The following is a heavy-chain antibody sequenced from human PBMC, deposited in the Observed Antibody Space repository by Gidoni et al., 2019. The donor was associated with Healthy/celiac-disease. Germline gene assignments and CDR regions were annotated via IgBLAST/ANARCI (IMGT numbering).Heavy chain of an antibody. CDR1: GFTFGDYA. CDR3: TRGSITMIVVVSSWFTQPAPDY. V-gene: IGHV3-49*03. Sequence: EVQLVESGGGLVQPGRSLRLSCTASGFTFGDYAMSWFRQAPGKGLEWVGFIRSKAYGGTTEYAASVKGRFTISRDDSKSIAYLQMNSLKTEDTAVYYCTRGSITMIVVVSSWFTQPAPDYWGQGTLVTVSS. CDR2: IRSKAYGGTT. D-gene: IGHD3-22*01. J-gene: IGHJ4*02.